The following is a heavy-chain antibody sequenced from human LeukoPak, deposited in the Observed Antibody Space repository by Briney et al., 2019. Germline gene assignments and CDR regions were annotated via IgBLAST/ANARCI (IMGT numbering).Heavy chain of an antibody. CDR2: ISYDGSNK. CDR1: GFTFSNYG. CDR3: ARIGLGGGSYWGSPVYYYYGMDV. D-gene: IGHD1-26*01. Sequence: GGSLRLSCAASGFTFSNYGMHWVRQAPGKGLEWVALISYDGSNKYFADSVKGRFTISRDNSKNTLYLQMNSLRAEDTAVYYCARIGLGGGSYWGSPVYYYYGMDVWGQGTTVTVSS. J-gene: IGHJ6*02. V-gene: IGHV3-30*03.